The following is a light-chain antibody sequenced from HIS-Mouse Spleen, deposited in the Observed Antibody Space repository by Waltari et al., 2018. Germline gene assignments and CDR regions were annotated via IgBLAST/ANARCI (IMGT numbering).Light chain of an antibody. J-gene: IGKJ1*01. CDR2: WAT. CDR3: QQYYSTPWT. V-gene: IGKV4-1*01. CDR1: PSFLYSPNKKNY. Sequence: DIVMTQSPDSLAVSLGERATINCKSSPSFLYSPNKKNYLTWYQQKPGKPPKLLIYWATNRESGVPDRFRGRGSGKDFTPTISRLQAEDVAVYYCQQYYSTPWTFGQGTKVEIK.